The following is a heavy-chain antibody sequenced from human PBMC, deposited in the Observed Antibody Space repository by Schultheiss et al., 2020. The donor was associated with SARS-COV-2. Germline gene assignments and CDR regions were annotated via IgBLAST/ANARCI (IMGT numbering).Heavy chain of an antibody. CDR3: RLWFGGGMDV. Sequence: GGSLRLSCAASGFTFSSYSMNWVRQAPGKGLEWVSAISGSGGSTYYADSAKGRFSISRVPSENTLYLQMNSLRAEDTAVYYCRLWFGGGMDVWGQGTTVTVSS. V-gene: IGHV3-23*01. CDR1: GFTFSSYS. J-gene: IGHJ6*02. D-gene: IGHD3-10*01. CDR2: ISGSGGST.